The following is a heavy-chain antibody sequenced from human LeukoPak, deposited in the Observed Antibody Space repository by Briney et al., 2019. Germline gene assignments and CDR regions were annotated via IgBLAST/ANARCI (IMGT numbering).Heavy chain of an antibody. D-gene: IGHD3-22*01. Sequence: SETLSLTCAVYGGSFSGYYWSSIRQPPGKGLEWIGEINHSGSTNYNPSLKSRVTISVDTSKNQFSLKLSSVTAADTAVYYCARGRRSRNYYDSSGYYYPPFDYWGQGTLVTVSS. V-gene: IGHV4-34*01. CDR1: GGSFSGYY. J-gene: IGHJ4*02. CDR2: INHSGST. CDR3: ARGRRSRNYYDSSGYYYPPFDY.